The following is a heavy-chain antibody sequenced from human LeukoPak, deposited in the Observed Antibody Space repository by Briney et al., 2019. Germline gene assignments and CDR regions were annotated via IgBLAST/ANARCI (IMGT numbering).Heavy chain of an antibody. CDR1: GYSFTSYW. D-gene: IGHD6-19*01. CDR3: ARLIAVAGTGWFDP. J-gene: IGHJ5*02. CDR2: IYPGDSDT. Sequence: PGESLKISCKGSGYSFTSYWIGWARQMPGKGLEWMGIIYPGDSDTRYSPSFQGQVTISADNSISTAYLQWSSLKASDTAMYYCARLIAVAGTGWFDPWGQGTLVTVSS. V-gene: IGHV5-51*01.